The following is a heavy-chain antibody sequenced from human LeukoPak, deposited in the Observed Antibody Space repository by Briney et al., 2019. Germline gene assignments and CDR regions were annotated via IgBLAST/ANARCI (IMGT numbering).Heavy chain of an antibody. CDR1: GGTFSSYA. CDR2: INPSGGST. D-gene: IGHD4-23*01. CDR3: ATENSILRWRAFDI. V-gene: IGHV1-46*03. Sequence: ASVKVSCKASGGTFSSYAISWVRQAPGQGLEWMGIINPSGGSTSYAQKFQGRVTMTRDTSTSTVYMVLSSLRSEDTAVYYCATENSILRWRAFDIWGQGTMVTVSS. J-gene: IGHJ3*02.